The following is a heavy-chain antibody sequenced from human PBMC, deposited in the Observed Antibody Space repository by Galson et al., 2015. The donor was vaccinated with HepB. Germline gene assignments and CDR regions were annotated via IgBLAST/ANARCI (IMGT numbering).Heavy chain of an antibody. CDR1: GYSFTSYW. Sequence: QSGAEVKKPGESLRIACKGSGYSFTSYWISWVRQRPGKGLEWMGRIDPSDSYINFSPSFQGHVTISADRSINTAYVQWSSLEASDTAMYYCAISLPAGYFDSSGHYNEYWGQGTLVTVSS. D-gene: IGHD3-22*01. CDR3: AISLPAGYFDSSGHYNEY. V-gene: IGHV5-10-1*01. J-gene: IGHJ4*02. CDR2: IDPSDSYI.